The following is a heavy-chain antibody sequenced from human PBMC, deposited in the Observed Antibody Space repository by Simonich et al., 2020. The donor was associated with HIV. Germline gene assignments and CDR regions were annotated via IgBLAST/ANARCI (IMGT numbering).Heavy chain of an antibody. CDR2: INHSGST. CDR3: ARRGPRYYDSSGYYSR. CDR1: GGSFSGYY. Sequence: QVQLQQWGAGLLKPSETLSLTCAVYGGSFSGYYWSWIRQPPGKGLEWIGEINHSGSTNYNPTHKSRVTISVDTSKNQFSLKLSSVTAADTAVYYCARRGPRYYDSSGYYSRWGQGTLVTVSS. D-gene: IGHD3-22*01. J-gene: IGHJ4*02. V-gene: IGHV4-34*01.